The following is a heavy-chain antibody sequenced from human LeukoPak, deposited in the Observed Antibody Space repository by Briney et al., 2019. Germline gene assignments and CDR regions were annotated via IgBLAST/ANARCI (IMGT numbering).Heavy chain of an antibody. CDR1: GYTFTNYD. Sequence: ASVKVSCKASGYTFTNYDINWVRQAPGQGLEWMGWVNSKSGNTGYKQKFQARVTITRDTSMTTAYMELSSLTSDDTAVYFCAXXXXXXXCTYGVCYPPKHFDFWGQGTLVTVSS. CDR3: AXXXXXXXCTYGVCYPPKHFDF. V-gene: IGHV1-8*03. J-gene: IGHJ4*02. D-gene: IGHD2-8*01. CDR2: VNSKSGNT.